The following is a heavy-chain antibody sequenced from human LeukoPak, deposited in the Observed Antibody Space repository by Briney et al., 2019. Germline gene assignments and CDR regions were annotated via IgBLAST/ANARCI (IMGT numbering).Heavy chain of an antibody. CDR1: GFTVSSTY. J-gene: IGHJ4*02. D-gene: IGHD4-17*01. CDR2: IYTAGRT. CDR3: ARKHPNDYGDLFFDY. Sequence: PGGSLRLSCAASGFTVSSTYMSWVRQAPGKGLEWVSVIYTAGRTFYADSVKGRFTNSRDNSKNTLHLQMNSLRVEDTAVYYCARKHPNDYGDLFFDYWGQGTLVTVSS. V-gene: IGHV3-53*01.